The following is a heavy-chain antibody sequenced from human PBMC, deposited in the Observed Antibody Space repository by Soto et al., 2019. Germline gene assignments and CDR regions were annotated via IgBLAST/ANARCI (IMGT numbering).Heavy chain of an antibody. CDR1: GFTFSSYA. Sequence: QVQLVESGGGVVQPGRSLRLSCAASGFTFSSYAMHWVRQAPGKGLEWVAVISYDGSNKYYADSVKGRFTISRDNSKNTLYLQMNSLRAEDTAVYYCAGAERNFDWLLRFDYWGQGTLVTVSS. CDR2: ISYDGSNK. V-gene: IGHV3-30-3*01. CDR3: AGAERNFDWLLRFDY. D-gene: IGHD3-9*01. J-gene: IGHJ4*02.